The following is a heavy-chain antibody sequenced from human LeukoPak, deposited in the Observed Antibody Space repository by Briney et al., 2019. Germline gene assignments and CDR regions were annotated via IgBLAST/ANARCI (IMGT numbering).Heavy chain of an antibody. V-gene: IGHV3-21*01. Sequence: GESLRLSYAASGFTFSSYSMNWVRQAPGKGLEWDSSISSGSSYIYYADSVKGRFTISRDNAKNSLYLQMNSLRAEDTAVYYCARDAGRGSGPGAYWGQGTLVTVSS. CDR2: ISSGSSYI. J-gene: IGHJ4*02. D-gene: IGHD6-19*01. CDR3: ARDAGRGSGPGAY. CDR1: GFTFSSYS.